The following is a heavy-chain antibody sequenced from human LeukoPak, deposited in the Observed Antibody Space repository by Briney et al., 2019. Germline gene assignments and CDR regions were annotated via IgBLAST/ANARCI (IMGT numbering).Heavy chain of an antibody. CDR3: TRASAISSSWSLFDY. V-gene: IGHV1-2*02. D-gene: IGHD6-13*01. Sequence: GASVKVSCKPSGYTFTPFYTHCVRQAPGQGLEWMGWISPNTGDTKFAQKFEGGVTLTRDTSTSTAYMELNGLTSADMAVYYCTRASAISSSWSLFDYWGQGTLVTVSP. J-gene: IGHJ4*02. CDR1: GYTFTPFY. CDR2: ISPNTGDT.